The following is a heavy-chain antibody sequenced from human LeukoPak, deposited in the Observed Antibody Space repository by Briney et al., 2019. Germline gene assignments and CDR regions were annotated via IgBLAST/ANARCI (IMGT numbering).Heavy chain of an antibody. V-gene: IGHV4-34*01. D-gene: IGHD3-9*01. CDR2: INHSGST. Sequence: SETLSLTCAVYGGSFSGYYWSWIRQPPGKGLEWIGEINHSGSTNYNPSLKSRVTISVDTSKNQFSLKLSSVTAADTAVYYCARDSAYYDILTGWRASDAFDIWGQGTMVTVSS. J-gene: IGHJ3*02. CDR3: ARDSAYYDILTGWRASDAFDI. CDR1: GGSFSGYY.